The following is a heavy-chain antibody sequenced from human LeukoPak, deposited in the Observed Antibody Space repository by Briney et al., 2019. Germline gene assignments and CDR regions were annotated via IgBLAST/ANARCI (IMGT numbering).Heavy chain of an antibody. Sequence: GGSLRLSCAASGFTFSSYGMHWVGQAPGKGLEWVAVISYDGSNKYYEDSVQGRFTISRDNSKNTLYLQMNSLRAEDTAVYYCATDYDIKALDYWGQGTLVTVSS. CDR1: GFTFSSYG. CDR3: ATDYDIKALDY. J-gene: IGHJ4*02. D-gene: IGHD3-9*01. CDR2: ISYDGSNK. V-gene: IGHV3-30*03.